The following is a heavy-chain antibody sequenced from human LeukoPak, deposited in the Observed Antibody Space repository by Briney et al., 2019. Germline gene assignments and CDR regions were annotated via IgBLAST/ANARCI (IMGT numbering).Heavy chain of an antibody. J-gene: IGHJ4*02. CDR3: ARGGSIGSVDY. CDR1: GFTFTTYW. V-gene: IGHV3-7*01. D-gene: IGHD3-16*01. Sequence: GESLRLSCAASGFTFTTYWMSWVRQAPGKGLEWVANIKQDGTEKYYVDSVKGRFTISRDNAKNSLYLQVNSLRAEDTAVYYCARGGSIGSVDYWGQGTLVTVSS. CDR2: IKQDGTEK.